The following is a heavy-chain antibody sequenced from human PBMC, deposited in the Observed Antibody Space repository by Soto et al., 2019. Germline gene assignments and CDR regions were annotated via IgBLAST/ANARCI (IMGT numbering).Heavy chain of an antibody. D-gene: IGHD2-15*01. Sequence: QVQLVQSGAEVKKPGASVKVSCKASGYTFTSYAMHWVRQAPGQRLEWMGWINAGHGNTKYSQKFQGRVTITRDTSASTAYMGLSSLRSEDTAVYYCARGPGGPDGPGDYWGQGTLVTVSS. CDR2: INAGHGNT. V-gene: IGHV1-3*01. CDR1: GYTFTSYA. J-gene: IGHJ4*02. CDR3: ARGPGGPDGPGDY.